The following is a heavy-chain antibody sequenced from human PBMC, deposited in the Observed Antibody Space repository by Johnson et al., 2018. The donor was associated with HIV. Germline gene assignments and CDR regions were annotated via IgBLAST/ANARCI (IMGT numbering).Heavy chain of an antibody. J-gene: IGHJ3*02. CDR1: GFTFSSYA. D-gene: IGHD6-19*01. CDR2: ISGSGGST. CDR3: AKGQRRAVAGHDAFDI. Sequence: EVQLVESGGGLVQPGGSLRLSCAASGFTFSSYAMSWVRQAPGKGLEWVSAISGSGGSTYYADSVKGRFTISRDNSKNTLYLQMNSLRAEDTAVYYCAKGQRRAVAGHDAFDIWGQGTMVTVSS. V-gene: IGHV3-23*04.